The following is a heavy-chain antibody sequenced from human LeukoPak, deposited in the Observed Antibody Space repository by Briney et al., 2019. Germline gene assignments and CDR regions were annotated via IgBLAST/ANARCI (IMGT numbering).Heavy chain of an antibody. CDR2: IYTFDNT. V-gene: IGHV4-4*07. Sequence: SETLSLTCTVSGGSIRGYYWAWIRQPAGKGLEWIGRIYTFDNTNYNPSLKSRVTMSIDTSNNQFSLKLSSVTAADTAVYYCASATRTGYSSSWYPTHFDYWGQGTLVTVSS. CDR3: ASATRTGYSSSWYPTHFDY. D-gene: IGHD6-13*01. J-gene: IGHJ4*02. CDR1: GGSIRGYY.